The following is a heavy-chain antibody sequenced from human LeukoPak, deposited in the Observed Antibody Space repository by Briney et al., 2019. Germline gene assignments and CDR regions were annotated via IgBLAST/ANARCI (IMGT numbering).Heavy chain of an antibody. Sequence: SETLSLTCTVSGGSISSYYWSWIRQPPAKGLEWIGYIYYSGSTNYNPSLKSRVTISVDTSKNQFSLKLSSVTAADTAVYYCARAGSPFYGDYALDYWGQGTLVTVSS. CDR3: ARAGSPFYGDYALDY. CDR2: IYYSGST. J-gene: IGHJ4*02. D-gene: IGHD4-17*01. CDR1: GGSISSYY. V-gene: IGHV4-59*01.